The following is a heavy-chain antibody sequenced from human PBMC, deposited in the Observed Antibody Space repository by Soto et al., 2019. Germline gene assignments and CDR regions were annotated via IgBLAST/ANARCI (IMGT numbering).Heavy chain of an antibody. V-gene: IGHV4-59*08. J-gene: IGHJ3*02. D-gene: IGHD2-2*03. CDR3: ARHQMDVVVAPADGDAFDI. CDR1: GGSISSFY. CDR2: ISYSGST. Sequence: QVQLQESGPGLVKPSETPSLTCTVSGGSISSFYWSWIRQPPGKGLEWIGYISYSGSTNYNPSLKSRVTISLDPSKNQLSMRLNSVTAADTAVYYCARHQMDVVVAPADGDAFDIWGQGTMVTVSS.